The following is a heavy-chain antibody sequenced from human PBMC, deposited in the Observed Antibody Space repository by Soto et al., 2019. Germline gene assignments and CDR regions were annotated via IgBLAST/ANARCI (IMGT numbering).Heavy chain of an antibody. V-gene: IGHV1-18*01. CDR2: ISAYNGNT. CDR1: GYTFTSYG. D-gene: IGHD3-10*02. J-gene: IGHJ5*02. CDR3: ARDRGYYVQYAVDWFDP. Sequence: GASVKVSCKASGYTFTSYGISWVRQAPGQGLEWMGWISAYNGNTNYAQKLQGRVTMTPDTSTSTAYMELRSLRSDDTAVYYCARDRGYYVQYAVDWFDPWGQGTLVTVSS.